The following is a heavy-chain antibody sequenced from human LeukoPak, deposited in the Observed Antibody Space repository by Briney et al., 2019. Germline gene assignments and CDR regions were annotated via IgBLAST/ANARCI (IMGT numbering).Heavy chain of an antibody. CDR2: IKQDGSEK. CDR1: GFTFSSYW. D-gene: IGHD2-15*01. Sequence: GRSLRLSCAASGFTFSSYWMSWVRQAPGKGLEWVANIKQDGSEKYYVDSVKGRFTISRDNAKNSLYLQMNSLRAEDTAVYYCARGGDIVVVVAAETEYYFDYWGQGTLVTVSS. J-gene: IGHJ4*02. CDR3: ARGGDIVVVVAAETEYYFDY. V-gene: IGHV3-7*03.